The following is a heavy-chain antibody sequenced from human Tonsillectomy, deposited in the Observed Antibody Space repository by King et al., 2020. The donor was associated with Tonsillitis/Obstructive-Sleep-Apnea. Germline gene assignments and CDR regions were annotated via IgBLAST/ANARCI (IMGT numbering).Heavy chain of an antibody. D-gene: IGHD3-10*01. CDR2: IIPIFGTA. CDR3: ARPVQGVTLDAFDI. V-gene: IGHV1-69*01. Sequence: QLVQSGAEVKKPGSSVKVSRKASGGTFSSYAISWVRQAPGQGLEWMGGIIPIFGTANYAQKFQGRVTITADESTSTAYMELSSLRSEDTAVYYCARPVQGVTLDAFDIWGQGTMVTVSS. J-gene: IGHJ3*02. CDR1: GGTFSSYA.